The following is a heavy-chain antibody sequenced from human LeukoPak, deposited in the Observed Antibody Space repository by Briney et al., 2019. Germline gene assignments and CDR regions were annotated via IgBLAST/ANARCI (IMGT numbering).Heavy chain of an antibody. V-gene: IGHV1-2*02. D-gene: IGHD2-15*01. CDR3: ARDPPRGYCSGGSCFLDGYYFDY. J-gene: IGHJ4*02. CDR2: INPNSGGT. CDR1: GYTFTGYY. Sequence: ATVKVSCKASGYTFTGYYMHWVRQAPGQGLEWMGWINPNSGGTNYAQKFQGRVTMTRDTSISTAYMELSRLRSDDTAVYYCARDPPRGYCSGGSCFLDGYYFDYWGQGTLVTVSS.